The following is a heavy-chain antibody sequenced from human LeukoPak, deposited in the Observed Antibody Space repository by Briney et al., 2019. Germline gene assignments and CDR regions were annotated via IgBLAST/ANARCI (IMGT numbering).Heavy chain of an antibody. D-gene: IGHD2-15*01. J-gene: IGHJ5*02. CDR2: IYYSGST. CDR1: GGSISSGGYY. Sequence: SETLSLTCTVSGGSISSGGYYWSWIRQHPGKGLEWIGYIYYSGSTYYNPSLKCRVTTSVDTSKNQFSLKLSSVTAADTAVYYCARGVARGANWFDPWGQGTLVTVSS. CDR3: ARGVARGANWFDP. V-gene: IGHV4-31*03.